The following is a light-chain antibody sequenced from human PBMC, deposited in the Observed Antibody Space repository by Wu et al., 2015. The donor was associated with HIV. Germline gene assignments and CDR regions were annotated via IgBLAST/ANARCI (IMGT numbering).Light chain of an antibody. J-gene: IGKJ2*02. CDR2: DAA. CDR3: QQYADSPWT. Sequence: LSCRASASVKSDYLAWYQQKPGQSPRLLVFDAASRASGVPDRFRGSASATSSHFSLTISRLESEDSALYFCQQYADSPWTFGQGTRLEIK. V-gene: IGKV3-20*01. CDR1: ASVKSDY.